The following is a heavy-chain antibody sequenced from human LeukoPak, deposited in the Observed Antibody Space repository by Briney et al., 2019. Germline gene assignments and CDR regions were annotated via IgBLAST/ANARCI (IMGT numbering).Heavy chain of an antibody. V-gene: IGHV1-18*01. CDR1: GYTFTSYG. J-gene: IGHJ4*02. CDR3: ARDRAAAGPSYSGRKDY. Sequence: ASVKVSCKASGYTFTSYGISWVRQAPGQGLEWMGWISAYNGNTNYAQKLQGRVTMTTDTSTSTAYTELRSLRSDDTAVYYCARDRAAAGPSYSGRKDYWGQGTLVTVSS. CDR2: ISAYNGNT. D-gene: IGHD6-13*01.